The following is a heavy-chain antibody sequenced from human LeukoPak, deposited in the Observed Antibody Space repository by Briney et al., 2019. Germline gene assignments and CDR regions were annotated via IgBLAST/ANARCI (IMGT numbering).Heavy chain of an antibody. V-gene: IGHV3-7*03. CDR3: ARDYPIAAAGTGRVY. D-gene: IGHD6-13*01. CDR2: IKQDGSEK. CDR1: GFTFSSYW. Sequence: GGSLRLSCAASGFTFSSYWMSWGRQAPGKGLEWVANIKQDGSEKYYVDSVKGRFTISRDNAKNSLYLQMNSLRAEDTAVYYCARDYPIAAAGTGRVYWGQGTLVTVSS. J-gene: IGHJ4*02.